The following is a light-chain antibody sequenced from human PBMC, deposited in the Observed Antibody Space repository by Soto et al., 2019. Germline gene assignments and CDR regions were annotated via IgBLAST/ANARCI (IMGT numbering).Light chain of an antibody. J-gene: IGKJ5*01. V-gene: IGKV3-11*01. CDR2: DAS. CDR3: QKRSNWPPIT. Sequence: EIVLPPSPATLSLSPGARAALSCRASQSVSSYLAWYQQKPGQAPRLLIYDASNRATGIPDRFSGSGFGTDFTLTISSLEPEDAAVYYCQKRSNWPPITVGQGTRLVIK. CDR1: QSVSSY.